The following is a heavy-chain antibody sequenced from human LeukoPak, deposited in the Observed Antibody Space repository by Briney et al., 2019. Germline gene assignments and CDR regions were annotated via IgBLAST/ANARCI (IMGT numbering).Heavy chain of an antibody. Sequence: GGSLRLSCAASSFMFSHYAMTWIRQTPGKGLEWVSGISESGGATYYAGSAKGRFTISRDNSKNTLYLQMNSLRSDDTAVYYYATVGVGWVAIEYWGQGALVTASS. D-gene: IGHD3-3*01. CDR3: ATVGVGWVAIEY. J-gene: IGHJ4*02. V-gene: IGHV3-23*01. CDR1: SFMFSHYA. CDR2: ISESGGAT.